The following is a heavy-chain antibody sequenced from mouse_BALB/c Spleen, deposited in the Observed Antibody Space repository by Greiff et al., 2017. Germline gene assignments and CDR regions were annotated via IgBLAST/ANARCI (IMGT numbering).Heavy chain of an antibody. CDR2: IWTGGGT. CDR3: VREKGYYGSSYLYAMDY. D-gene: IGHD1-1*01. J-gene: IGHJ4*01. Sequence: VKLMESGPGLVAPSQSLSITCTVSGFSLTSYDISWIRQPPGKGLEWLGVIWTGGGTNYNSAFMSRLSISKDNSKSQVFLKMNSLQTDDTAIYYCVREKGYYGSSYLYAMDYWGQGTSVTVSS. V-gene: IGHV2-9-2*01. CDR1: GFSLTSYD.